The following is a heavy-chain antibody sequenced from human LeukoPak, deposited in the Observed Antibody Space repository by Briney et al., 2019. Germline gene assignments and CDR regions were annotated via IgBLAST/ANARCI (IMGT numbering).Heavy chain of an antibody. CDR1: GFTFSSYG. CDR3: AKVQQWLDWGGFDY. CDR2: ISYDGSNK. D-gene: IGHD6-19*01. Sequence: GRSLRLSCAASGFTFSSYGMHWVRQAPGKGLEWVAVISYDGSNKYYADSVKGRFTISRDNSKNTLYLQMNSLRAEDTAVYYCAKVQQWLDWGGFDYWGQGTLVTVSS. V-gene: IGHV3-30*18. J-gene: IGHJ4*02.